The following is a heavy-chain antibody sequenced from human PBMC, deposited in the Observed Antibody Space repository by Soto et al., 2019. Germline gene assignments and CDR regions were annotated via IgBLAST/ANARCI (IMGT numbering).Heavy chain of an antibody. CDR1: GYSFTTYW. CDR2: IDPSDSYT. Sequence: PGESLKISCKGSGYSFTTYWISWVRQMPGKGLEWMGRIDPSDSYTNYSPSFQGHDTISADKSISTAYLQWSSLKASDTAMYYCARLTTMIISLNMDVWGQGTTVTVSS. CDR3: ARLTTMIISLNMDV. V-gene: IGHV5-10-1*01. D-gene: IGHD3-22*01. J-gene: IGHJ6*02.